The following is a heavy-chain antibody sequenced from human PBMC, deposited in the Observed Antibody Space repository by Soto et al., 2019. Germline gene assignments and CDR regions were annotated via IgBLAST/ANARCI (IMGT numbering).Heavy chain of an antibody. D-gene: IGHD1-7*01. J-gene: IGHJ4*02. Sequence: EVQLVESGGGLVKPGGSLRLSCAASGFTFSSYSMNWVRQAPGKGLEWVSSISSSSSYIYYADSVKGRFTISRDNAKNSLYLQMNSLRAEDTAVYYCARDTPNWTGTFYDYWGQGTLVTVSS. V-gene: IGHV3-21*01. CDR1: GFTFSSYS. CDR2: ISSSSSYI. CDR3: ARDTPNWTGTFYDY.